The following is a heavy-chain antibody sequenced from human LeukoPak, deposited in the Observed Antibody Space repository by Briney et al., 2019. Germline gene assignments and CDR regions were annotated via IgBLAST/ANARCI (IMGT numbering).Heavy chain of an antibody. D-gene: IGHD6-19*01. J-gene: IGHJ4*02. V-gene: IGHV3-30*04. Sequence: PGGSLRLSCAASGFTFSSYAMHWVRQAPGKGLEWVAVISYDGSNKYYADSVKGRFTIPRDNSKNTLYLQMNSLRAEDTAVYYCARDPIAVAGTGRYFDYWGQGTLVTASS. CDR1: GFTFSSYA. CDR3: ARDPIAVAGTGRYFDY. CDR2: ISYDGSNK.